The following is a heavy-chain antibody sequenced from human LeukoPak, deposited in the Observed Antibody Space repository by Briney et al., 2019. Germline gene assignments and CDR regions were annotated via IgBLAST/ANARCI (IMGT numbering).Heavy chain of an antibody. CDR3: ARGKYYYDSSGYYYDY. CDR2: IYYSGST. V-gene: IGHV4-31*03. D-gene: IGHD3-22*01. Sequence: TTSETLSLTCTVSGGSISSGGYYWSWIRQHPGKGLEWIGYIYYSGSTYYNPSLKSRVTISVDTSKNQFSLKLSSVTAADTAVYYCARGKYYYDSSGYYYDYWGQGTLVTVSS. CDR1: GGSISSGGYY. J-gene: IGHJ4*02.